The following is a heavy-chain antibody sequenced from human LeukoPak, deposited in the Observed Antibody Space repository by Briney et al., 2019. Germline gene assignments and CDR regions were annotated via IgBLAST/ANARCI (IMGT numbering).Heavy chain of an antibody. CDR1: GFTFGSYS. CDR3: ARLGNSGYDVDY. V-gene: IGHV3-21*01. D-gene: IGHD5-12*01. Sequence: GGSLRLSCAASGFTFGSYSMNWVRKAPGKGLEWVSSISSSSSYIYYADSVKGRFTISRDNAKNSLYLQMNSLRAEDTAVYYCARLGNSGYDVDYWGQGTLVTVSS. CDR2: ISSSSSYI. J-gene: IGHJ4*02.